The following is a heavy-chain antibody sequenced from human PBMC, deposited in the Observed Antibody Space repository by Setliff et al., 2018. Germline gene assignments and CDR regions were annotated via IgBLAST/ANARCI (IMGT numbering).Heavy chain of an antibody. D-gene: IGHD2-21*01. CDR1: GDSISSGSYH. V-gene: IGHV4-61*02. CDR3: ARYIPSAGCFDP. Sequence: KPSETLSLTCTVSGDSISSGSYHWSWIRKPAGKGLEWIGRIHPSGSTNYNPSLKSRVTISVDTSKNQFSLKVSSVTAADTAVYYCARYIPSAGCFDPWGQGALVTVSS. J-gene: IGHJ5*02. CDR2: IHPSGST.